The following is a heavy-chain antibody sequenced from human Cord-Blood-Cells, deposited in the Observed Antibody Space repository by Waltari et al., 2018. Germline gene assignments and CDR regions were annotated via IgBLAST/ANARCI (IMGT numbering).Heavy chain of an antibody. V-gene: IGHV4-34*01. J-gene: IGHJ3*02. CDR1: GGSFSGYY. CDR3: ARGHAFDI. Sequence: QVQLQQWGAGLLKPSETLSLTCAVYGGSFSGYYWSWIRQPPGKGLEWIGEINHSGSTNYNPSLKGRVTISVDTSKNQFSLKLSSVTAADTAVYYCARGHAFDIWGQGTVVTVSS. CDR2: INHSGST.